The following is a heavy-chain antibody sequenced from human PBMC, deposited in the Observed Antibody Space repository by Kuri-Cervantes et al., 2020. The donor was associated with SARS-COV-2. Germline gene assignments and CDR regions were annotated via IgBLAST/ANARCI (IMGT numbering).Heavy chain of an antibody. J-gene: IGHJ4*02. Sequence: GESLKISCAACGFTFSSYDMHWVRQATGKGLEWVSAIGTAGDTYYPGSVKGQFTISRENAKNSLYLQMNSLRAEDTALYYCARGWRYYDSSGYYYYFDYWGQGTLVTVSS. CDR2: IGTAGDT. CDR1: GFTFSSYD. CDR3: ARGWRYYDSSGYYYYFDY. V-gene: IGHV3-13*03. D-gene: IGHD3-22*01.